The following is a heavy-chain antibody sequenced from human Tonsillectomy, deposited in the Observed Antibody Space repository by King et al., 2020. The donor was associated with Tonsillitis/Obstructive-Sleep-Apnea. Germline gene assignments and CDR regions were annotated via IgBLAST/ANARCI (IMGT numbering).Heavy chain of an antibody. CDR1: GFTFSSYA. J-gene: IGHJ3*02. CDR2: ISGSGGST. Sequence: EVQLVESGGGLVQPGGSLRLSCAASGFTFSSYAMSWVRQAPGKGLEWVSTISGSGGSTYYADSVKGRFTISRHNSKNTLYLQMNSLRAEDTAVYYCAKDVGYCSSTSCWGWAFDIWGQGTMVTVSS. D-gene: IGHD2-2*01. V-gene: IGHV3-23*04. CDR3: AKDVGYCSSTSCWGWAFDI.